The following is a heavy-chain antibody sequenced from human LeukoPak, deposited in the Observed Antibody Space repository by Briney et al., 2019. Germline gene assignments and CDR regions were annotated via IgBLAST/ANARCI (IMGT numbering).Heavy chain of an antibody. CDR3: ARTAIMDV. D-gene: IGHD5-18*01. Sequence: NPSETLSLTCAVYGGSFSGYYWSWIRQPPGKGLEWIGEINHSGSTNYNPSLKSRVTISVGTSKNQFSLKLSSVTTADTAVYYCARTAIMDVWGQGTTVTVSS. V-gene: IGHV4-34*01. CDR2: INHSGST. J-gene: IGHJ6*02. CDR1: GGSFSGYY.